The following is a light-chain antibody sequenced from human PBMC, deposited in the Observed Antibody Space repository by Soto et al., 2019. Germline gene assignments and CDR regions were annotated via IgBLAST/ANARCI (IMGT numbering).Light chain of an antibody. CDR2: DAS. V-gene: IGKV3-11*01. Sequence: EIVLTQSPATLSLSPGERATLSCRASQSVSSYLAWYQQNPGQAPRLLIYDASNRATGIPARFSGSGSGTDFTLTISSLEPEDVAVYYCHQRSNWPLLTFGGGTKVEIK. CDR3: HQRSNWPLLT. CDR1: QSVSSY. J-gene: IGKJ4*01.